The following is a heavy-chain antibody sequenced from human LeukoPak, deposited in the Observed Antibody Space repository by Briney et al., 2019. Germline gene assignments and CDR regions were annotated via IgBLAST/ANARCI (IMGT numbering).Heavy chain of an antibody. CDR3: ASYTRPLLWFGES. Sequence: SETLSLTCTVSGGSISSSSYYWGWIRQPPGKGLEWIGSIYYSGSTYYNPSLKSRVTISVDTSKNQFSLKLSSVTAADTAVYYCASYTRPLLWFGESWGQGTLVTVSS. J-gene: IGHJ5*02. D-gene: IGHD3-10*01. CDR2: IYYSGST. CDR1: GGSISSSSYY. V-gene: IGHV4-39*07.